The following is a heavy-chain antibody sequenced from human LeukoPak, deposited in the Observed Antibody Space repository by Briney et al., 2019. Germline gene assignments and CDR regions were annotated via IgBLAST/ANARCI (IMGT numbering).Heavy chain of an antibody. D-gene: IGHD2-8*02. J-gene: IGHJ3*01. Sequence: GASVKVSCKASRYTVDENQIHWVRQAPGQGPEWMGWINPKSGATDSAQQFQGRLTMTRDTSIGTASMDLSGLRLDDTGIYYCGRAGDESTGHYDSLHFWGQGTMVTVSS. CDR2: INPKSGAT. CDR1: RYTVDENQ. V-gene: IGHV1-2*02. CDR3: GRAGDESTGHYDSLHF.